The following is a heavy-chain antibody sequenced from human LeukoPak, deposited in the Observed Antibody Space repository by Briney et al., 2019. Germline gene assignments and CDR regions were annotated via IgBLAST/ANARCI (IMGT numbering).Heavy chain of an antibody. J-gene: IGHJ4*02. V-gene: IGHV3-21*01. CDR3: ARVPNYYDSTGVGY. CDR2: ISSSSSYI. D-gene: IGHD3-22*01. Sequence: GGSLRLSCAATGFTFSSYSMNLVRQAPGKGLEWVSSISSSSSYIYYADSVKGRFTISRDNAKNSLYLQMNSLRAEDTAVYYCARVPNYYDSTGVGYWGQGTLVTVSS. CDR1: GFTFSSYS.